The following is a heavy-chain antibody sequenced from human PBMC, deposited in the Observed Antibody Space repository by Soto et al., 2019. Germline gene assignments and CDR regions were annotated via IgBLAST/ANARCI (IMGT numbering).Heavy chain of an antibody. Sequence: QLQLQESGPGLVKPSETLSLTCNASGGSITSSGSAWGWIRQSPGKGLGWIGTIDYSGNIYYIPSLKSRITISVDTSKNQISLNLSSVPAADTAVYYCARHIHNQGFEYYFDSWGQGTLVTVSS. CDR1: GGSITSSGSA. D-gene: IGHD1-1*01. CDR3: ARHIHNQGFEYYFDS. CDR2: IDYSGNI. J-gene: IGHJ4*02. V-gene: IGHV4-39*01.